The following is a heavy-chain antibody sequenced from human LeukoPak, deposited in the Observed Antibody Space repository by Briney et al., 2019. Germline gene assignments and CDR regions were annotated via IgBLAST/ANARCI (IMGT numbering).Heavy chain of an antibody. V-gene: IGHV3-33*01. Sequence: GGSLRLSCTASGLTFGNYAMHWVRQAPGKGLEWVAVIWYDGRNKYYVDSVKGRFTTSRDNSKNMVYLQMNSLRAEDTAVYYCARYNSGHSDYWGQGTLVTVSS. CDR3: ARYNSGHSDY. CDR2: IWYDGRNK. D-gene: IGHD1-1*01. CDR1: GLTFGNYA. J-gene: IGHJ4*02.